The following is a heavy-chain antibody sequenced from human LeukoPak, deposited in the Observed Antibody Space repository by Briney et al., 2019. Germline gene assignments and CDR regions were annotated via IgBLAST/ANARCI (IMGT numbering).Heavy chain of an antibody. D-gene: IGHD5-18*01. CDR2: IDWDDDK. Sequence: SGPTLVNPTQILTLTCTFSGFSLSTSGMCVSWIRQPPGKALEWLARIDWDDDKYYSTSLKTRLTISKDTSKNQVVLTMTNMDPVDTATYYCARIRRGYSYGYEVYHFDYWGQGTLVTVSS. CDR3: ARIRRGYSYGYEVYHFDY. J-gene: IGHJ4*02. V-gene: IGHV2-70*11. CDR1: GFSLSTSGMC.